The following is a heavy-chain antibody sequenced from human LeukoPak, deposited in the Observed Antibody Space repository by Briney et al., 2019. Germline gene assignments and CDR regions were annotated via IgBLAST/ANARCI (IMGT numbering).Heavy chain of an antibody. J-gene: IGHJ6*02. CDR1: GGSISSSSSY. Sequence: SETLSLTCTVSGGSISSSSSYWGWIRQPPGKGLEWIGSMYYSGSTDYNPSLKSRVTISVDTSKSEFSLKLTSVTAAGTAVYYCARRVASSSWSLRYYYGMDVWGQGTTVTVSS. D-gene: IGHD6-13*01. CDR2: MYYSGST. CDR3: ARRVASSSWSLRYYYGMDV. V-gene: IGHV4-39*01.